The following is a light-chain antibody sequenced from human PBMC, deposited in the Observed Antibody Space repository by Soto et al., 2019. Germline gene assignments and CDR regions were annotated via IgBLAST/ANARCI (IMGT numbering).Light chain of an antibody. CDR1: SGSIANNY. CDR3: QSYDSDFVV. V-gene: IGLV6-57*04. Sequence: NFMLTQPHSVSESPGKTLSISCTRSSGSIANNYVQLYQQRPGSAPTTVIYENNQRLSGVPDRFSGSTDGSSNSASLTISGLQTEDEADYYCQSYDSDFVVFGGGTKLTV. J-gene: IGLJ2*01. CDR2: ENN.